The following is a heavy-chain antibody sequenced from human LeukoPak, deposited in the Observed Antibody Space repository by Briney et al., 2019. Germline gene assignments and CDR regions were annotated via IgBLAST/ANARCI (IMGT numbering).Heavy chain of an antibody. Sequence: KSSETLSLTCAVYGGSFSGYYWSWIRQPPGKGLEWIGEINHSGSTNYNPSLKSRVTISVDTSKNQFSLKLSSVTAADTAVYYCARVRTIWFAELDNFDYWGQGTLVTVSS. CDR2: INHSGST. J-gene: IGHJ4*02. CDR1: GGSFSGYY. V-gene: IGHV4-34*01. D-gene: IGHD3-10*01. CDR3: ARVRTIWFAELDNFDY.